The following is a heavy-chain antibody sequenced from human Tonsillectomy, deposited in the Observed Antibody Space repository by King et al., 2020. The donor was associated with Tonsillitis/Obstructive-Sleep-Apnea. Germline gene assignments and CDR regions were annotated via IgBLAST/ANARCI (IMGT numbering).Heavy chain of an antibody. CDR2: INSKIDGGNT. D-gene: IGHD4-17*01. CDR3: TTDAYGDYFYY. Sequence: VQLVESGGGLVKPGGSLRLSCAASGFTFSNAWMSWFRQPPGKGLEGVGGINSKIDGGNTDYPAPVKGRLTNSRDDSKNTLYLQMNSLKTEDTGVYYCTTDAYGDYFYYWGQGTLVTVSS. J-gene: IGHJ4*02. CDR1: GFTFSNAW. V-gene: IGHV3-15*01.